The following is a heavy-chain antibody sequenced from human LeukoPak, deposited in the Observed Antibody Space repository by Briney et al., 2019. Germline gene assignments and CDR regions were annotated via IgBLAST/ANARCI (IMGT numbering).Heavy chain of an antibody. CDR3: ARLESRSWYFDY. CDR2: ISSSGNTI. CDR1: GFTFSDYY. D-gene: IGHD6-13*01. J-gene: IGHJ4*02. V-gene: IGHV3-11*04. Sequence: GGFLXLSCAASGFTFSDYYMSWIRQAPGKGLEWVSYISSSGNTIYYADSVKGRFTISRDNAKNSLYLQMNSLRGEDTAVYYCARLESRSWYFDYWGQGTLVTVSS.